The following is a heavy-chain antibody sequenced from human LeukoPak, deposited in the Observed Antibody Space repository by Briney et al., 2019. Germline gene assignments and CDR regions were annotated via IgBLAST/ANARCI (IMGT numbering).Heavy chain of an antibody. Sequence: PGGSLRLSCAASGFTFSSYGMHWVRQAPGKGLEWMAFIRYDGSNKYYADSVKGRFTVSRDNSKNTLYLQMNSLRAEDTAVYYCARAPLPAARINNWFDPWGQGTLVTVSS. CDR2: IRYDGSNK. CDR1: GFTFSSYG. CDR3: ARAPLPAARINNWFDP. D-gene: IGHD2-2*01. V-gene: IGHV3-30*02. J-gene: IGHJ5*02.